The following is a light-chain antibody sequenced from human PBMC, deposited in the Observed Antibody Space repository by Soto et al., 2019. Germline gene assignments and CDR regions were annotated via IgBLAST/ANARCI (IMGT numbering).Light chain of an antibody. J-gene: IGKJ2*02. Sequence: DIQMTQSPSSLSASVGDRVTITCRASQSISIYLNWYQQKPGKDPKLLIYAASILQSGVPSRFSGSGYGTDFTLTISSLQPEDFATYYCQQRYSTPRTFGQGTKREIK. CDR1: QSISIY. V-gene: IGKV1-39*01. CDR2: AAS. CDR3: QQRYSTPRT.